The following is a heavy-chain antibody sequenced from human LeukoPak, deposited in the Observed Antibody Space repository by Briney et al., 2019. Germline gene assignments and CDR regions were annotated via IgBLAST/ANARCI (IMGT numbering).Heavy chain of an antibody. D-gene: IGHD3-10*01. J-gene: IGHJ5*02. CDR1: GGTFSSYA. CDR2: IIPIFGTA. V-gene: IGHV1-69*13. CDR3: ASGSYGSGSYDWFDP. Sequence: ASVKVSCKASGGTFSSYAISWVRQAPGQGLEWMGGIIPIFGTANYAQKFQGRVTITADESTSTAYMELSSLRSEDTAVYYCASGSYGSGSYDWFDPWGQGTLVTVSS.